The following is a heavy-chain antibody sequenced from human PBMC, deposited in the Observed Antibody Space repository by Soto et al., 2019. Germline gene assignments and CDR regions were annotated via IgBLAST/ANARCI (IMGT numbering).Heavy chain of an antibody. J-gene: IGHJ6*02. CDR2: IYYSGST. CDR1: GGSISSSSYY. Sequence: SETLSLTCAVPGGSISSSSYYWGWIRQPPGKGLEWIGSIYYSGSTYYNPSLKSRVTISVDTSKNQFSLKLRSVTAADTAVDYCSREDYYGMDVGCQGTTFT. V-gene: IGHV4-39*01. CDR3: SREDYYGMDV.